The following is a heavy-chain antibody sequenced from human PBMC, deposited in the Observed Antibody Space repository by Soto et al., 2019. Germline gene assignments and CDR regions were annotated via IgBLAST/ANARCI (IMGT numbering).Heavy chain of an antibody. CDR3: ARDRSGWYIFDY. J-gene: IGHJ4*02. CDR2: ISAYNGNT. CDR1: GYTFTSYG. V-gene: IGHV1-18*04. Sequence: GASVKVSCKASGYTFTSYGISWVRQAPGQGLEWMGWISAYNGNTNYAQKLQGRVTITRDTSASTAYMELSSLRSEDTAVYYCARDRSGWYIFDYWGQGTLVTVSS. D-gene: IGHD6-19*01.